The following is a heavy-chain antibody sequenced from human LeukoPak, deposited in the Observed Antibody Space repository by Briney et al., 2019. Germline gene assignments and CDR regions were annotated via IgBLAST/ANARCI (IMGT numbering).Heavy chain of an antibody. CDR2: IFHGGNT. Sequence: SETLSLTCIVSGDSVSNGNYYWSWLRQPPGKGLEWIGEIFHGGNTNYNPSLKSRVTISVDKSNNQFSLKLSSVTAADTAVYYCARNKESNSWYPVFDYWGQGTLVTVSS. CDR1: GDSVSNGNYY. CDR3: ARNKESNSWYPVFDY. V-gene: IGHV4-61*01. J-gene: IGHJ4*02. D-gene: IGHD6-13*01.